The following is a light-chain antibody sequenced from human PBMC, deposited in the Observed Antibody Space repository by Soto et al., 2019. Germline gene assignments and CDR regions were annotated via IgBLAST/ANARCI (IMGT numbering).Light chain of an antibody. CDR3: QQYNNYSRT. V-gene: IGKV1-5*03. CDR1: QSIRSW. Sequence: DILMTQFPSTLSASVGDRVTITCRASQSIRSWLAWYQQKPGKAPKFLIYKASNLERGVPSRFSGSGSGTEFTLTISSLQPDDFATYYCQQYNNYSRTFGPGTRVEIK. J-gene: IGKJ1*01. CDR2: KAS.